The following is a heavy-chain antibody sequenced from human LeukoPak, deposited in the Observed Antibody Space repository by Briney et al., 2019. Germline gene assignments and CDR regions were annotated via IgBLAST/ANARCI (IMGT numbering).Heavy chain of an antibody. J-gene: IGHJ6*03. D-gene: IGHD2-21*01. V-gene: IGHV1-24*01. CDR2: FDPEDGET. Sequence: GASVKVSCKVSGYTLTELSMHWVRQAPGKGLGWMGGFDPEDGETIYAQKFQGRVTMTEDTSTDTAYMELSSLRSEDTAVYYCATTRRKLWWSPMDVWGKGTTVTVSS. CDR1: GYTLTELS. CDR3: ATTRRKLWWSPMDV.